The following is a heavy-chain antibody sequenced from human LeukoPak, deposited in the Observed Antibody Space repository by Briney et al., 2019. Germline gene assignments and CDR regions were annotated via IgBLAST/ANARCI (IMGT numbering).Heavy chain of an antibody. D-gene: IGHD1-7*01. J-gene: IGHJ4*02. CDR3: ARNGNYMFDY. CDR1: GDSISSDNW. Sequence: PSETLSLTCAVSGDSISSDNWWSWVRQPPGKGLEWIGEISRTGSTNYNPSLRSRVTISLDKSKNQFSLKLSSVTAADTAVYYCARNGNYMFDYWGQGTLVTVSS. CDR2: ISRTGST. V-gene: IGHV4-4*02.